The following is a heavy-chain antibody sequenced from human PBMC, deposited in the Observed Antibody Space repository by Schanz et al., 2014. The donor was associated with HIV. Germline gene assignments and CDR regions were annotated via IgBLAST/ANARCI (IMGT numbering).Heavy chain of an antibody. Sequence: QVQLVESGGGVVQPGRSLRLSCAASGFTFSSYGMHWVRQAPGKGLEWVAVLWHDGTNKYYVDSVKDRFTISRDNSKNTLFLQMNSVKVDDTAVYFCAKGRYMGATLVQFDYWGQGTLVTVPS. CDR2: LWHDGTNK. CDR1: GFTFSSYG. CDR3: AKGRYMGATLVQFDY. J-gene: IGHJ4*02. V-gene: IGHV3-33*03. D-gene: IGHD1-26*01.